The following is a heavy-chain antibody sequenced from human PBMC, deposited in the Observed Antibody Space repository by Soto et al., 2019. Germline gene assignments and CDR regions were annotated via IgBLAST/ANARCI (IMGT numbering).Heavy chain of an antibody. V-gene: IGHV4-59*01. J-gene: IGHJ2*01. D-gene: IGHD6-13*01. CDR2: IYYTGST. CDR1: GGSISSYY. Sequence: QVQLQESGPGLVKPSETLSLTCTVSGGSISSYYWSWIRQPPGKGLEWIGYIYYTGSTNYHPSLKSGVTLSVDTSENQLSLHLRSVTAGDKAVYYCANYSMYFDLRGRGTLVTVSS. CDR3: ANYSMYFDL.